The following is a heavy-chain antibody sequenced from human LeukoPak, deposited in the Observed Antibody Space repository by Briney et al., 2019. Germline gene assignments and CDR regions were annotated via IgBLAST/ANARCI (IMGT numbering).Heavy chain of an antibody. CDR1: GGSISSSSYY. CDR2: IYYSGST. J-gene: IGHJ3*02. V-gene: IGHV4-39*01. D-gene: IGHD4-17*01. CDR3: ARQTTVPDAFDI. Sequence: SETLSLTCTVSGGSISSSSYYWGWIRQPPGKGLEWIGSIYYSGSTYYNPSLKSRVTISVDTSKNQFSLKLSSVTAADTAVYYCARQTTVPDAFDIWGQGTMVTVSS.